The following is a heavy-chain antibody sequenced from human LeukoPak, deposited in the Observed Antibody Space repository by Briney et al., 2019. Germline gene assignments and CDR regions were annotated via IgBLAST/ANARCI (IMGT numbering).Heavy chain of an antibody. CDR1: GYSISSGYY. Sequence: PSETLSLTCTVSGYSISSGYYWGWIRQPPGKGLEWIGSIYHSGSTYYKPSLKSRVTISVDTSKNQFSLKLSSVTAADTAVYYCARSGTFWSGYRNWFDPWGQGTLVTVSS. V-gene: IGHV4-38-2*02. CDR3: ARSGTFWSGYRNWFDP. CDR2: IYHSGST. D-gene: IGHD3-3*01. J-gene: IGHJ5*02.